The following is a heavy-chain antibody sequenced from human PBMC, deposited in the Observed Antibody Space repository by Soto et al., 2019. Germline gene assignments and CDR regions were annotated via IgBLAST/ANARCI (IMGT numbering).Heavy chain of an antibody. CDR3: ARSLWRQLDPDDAFDI. D-gene: IGHD6-13*01. J-gene: IGHJ3*02. CDR2: ISAYYGNT. V-gene: IGHV1-18*01. CDR1: GYTFTSYG. Sequence: QVQLVQSGAEVKKPGASVKVSCKASGYTFTSYGISWVRQAPGQGLEWMGWISAYYGNTNYAQKLQGRVTMTTDTSTSTAYMELRSLRSDDTAVYYCARSLWRQLDPDDAFDIWGQGTMVTVSS.